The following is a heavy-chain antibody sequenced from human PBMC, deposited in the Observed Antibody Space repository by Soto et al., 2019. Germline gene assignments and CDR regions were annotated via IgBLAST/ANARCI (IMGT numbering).Heavy chain of an antibody. J-gene: IGHJ3*02. CDR2: MYPDDSDI. CDR1: GYSFSCYW. Sequence: GESLKISCQASGYSFSCYWIGWVRQMPGKGLEWMAIMYPDDSDIRYSPSFEAHVTISADKSTSTAFLQWSSLKASDTAMYYCATAYVYDFENSNYYRDAFDIWGQGTLVTV. V-gene: IGHV5-51*01. CDR3: ATAYVYDFENSNYYRDAFDI. D-gene: IGHD3-22*01.